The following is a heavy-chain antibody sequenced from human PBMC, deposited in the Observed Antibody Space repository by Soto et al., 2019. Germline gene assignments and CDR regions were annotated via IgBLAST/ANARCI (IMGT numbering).Heavy chain of an antibody. V-gene: IGHV3-7*01. CDR3: ARDPARRNAYWYYFDH. Sequence: GGSLRLSCAASGFTFSSYWMSWVRQAPGKGLEWVAHIKQDGSEEYSMDSLKGRFTISRDNARNSLYLQMNSLRVEDTAVYYCARDPARRNAYWYYFDHCGQGTLVTVSS. J-gene: IGHJ4*02. D-gene: IGHD1-1*01. CDR2: IKQDGSEE. CDR1: GFTFSSYW.